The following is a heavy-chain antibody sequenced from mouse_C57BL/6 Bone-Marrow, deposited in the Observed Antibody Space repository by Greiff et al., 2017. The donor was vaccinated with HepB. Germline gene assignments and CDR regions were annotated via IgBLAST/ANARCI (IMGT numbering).Heavy chain of an antibody. CDR2: SRNKANDYTT. CDR3: ARDAIGYDYDWYFDV. V-gene: IGHV7-1*01. D-gene: IGHD2-4*01. CDR1: GFTFSDFY. Sequence: EVKLMESGGGLVQSGRSLRLSCATSGFTFSDFYMEWVRQAPGKGLEWIAASRNKANDYTTEYSASVKGRFIVSRDTSQSILYLQMNALRAEDTAIYYCARDAIGYDYDWYFDVWGTGTTVTVSS. J-gene: IGHJ1*03.